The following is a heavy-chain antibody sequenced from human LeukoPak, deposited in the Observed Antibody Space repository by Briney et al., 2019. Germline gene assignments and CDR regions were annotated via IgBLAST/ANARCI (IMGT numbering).Heavy chain of an antibody. CDR1: GYTFTGYY. CDR2: INPNSGGT. J-gene: IGHJ4*02. D-gene: IGHD2-15*01. V-gene: IGHV1-2*02. Sequence: ASVKVSCKASGYTFTGYYMHWVRQAPGQGLEWMGWINPNSGGTNYAQKFQGRVTMTRDTSISTAYMELSRLRSDDTAVYYCARDPRCSGGSCYVLGYWGQGTLVTVSS. CDR3: ARDPRCSGGSCYVLGY.